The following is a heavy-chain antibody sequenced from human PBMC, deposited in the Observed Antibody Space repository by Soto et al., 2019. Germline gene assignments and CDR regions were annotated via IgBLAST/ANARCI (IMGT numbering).Heavy chain of an antibody. D-gene: IGHD1-26*01. CDR3: AREMGATNDY. J-gene: IGHJ4*02. CDR1: GGSFSNYA. V-gene: IGHV1-69*04. Sequence: QVQLVQSGAEVKKPGSSVKVSCKASGGSFSNYALNWVRQAPGQGLEWMGRIVTFVGITKYAQKFQGRVTITADNSTSTAYMELSSLRSEDTAVYYCAREMGATNDYWGQGTLVTVYS. CDR2: IVTFVGIT.